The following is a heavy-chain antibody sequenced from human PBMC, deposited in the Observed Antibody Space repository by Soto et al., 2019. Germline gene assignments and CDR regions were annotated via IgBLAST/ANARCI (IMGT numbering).Heavy chain of an antibody. Sequence: SETLSLTCTVSGGSISSSSYYWGWIRQPPGKGLEWIGSINYSGSTYYNPSLKSRVTISVDTSKNLFSLKLSSVTAADTAVYYCAREGRYGDYRYYYMDVWGKGTTVTVSS. V-gene: IGHV4-39*07. CDR1: GGSISSSSYY. J-gene: IGHJ6*03. D-gene: IGHD4-17*01. CDR3: AREGRYGDYRYYYMDV. CDR2: INYSGST.